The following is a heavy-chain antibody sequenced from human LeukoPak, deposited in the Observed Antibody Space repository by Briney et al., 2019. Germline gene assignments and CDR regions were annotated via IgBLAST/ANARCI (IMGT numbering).Heavy chain of an antibody. CDR3: ARDFNRWLVLYYFDY. V-gene: IGHV4-59*01. CDR1: GGSISSYY. CDR2: IYYSGST. D-gene: IGHD6-19*01. J-gene: IGHJ4*02. Sequence: KASETLSLTCTVSGGSISSYYWSWIRQPPGKGLEWIGYIYYSGSTNYNPSLKSRVTISVDTSKNQFSLKLSSVTAADTAVYYCARDFNRWLVLYYFDYWGQGTLVAVSS.